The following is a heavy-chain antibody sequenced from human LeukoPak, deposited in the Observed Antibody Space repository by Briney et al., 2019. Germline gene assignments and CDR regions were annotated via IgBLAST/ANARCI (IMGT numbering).Heavy chain of an antibody. D-gene: IGHD2-8*01. Sequence: GGSLRLSCAASGFTFSDYYMSWIRQAPGKGREWVSYIRSSGSHIYCAVSVKGRFTISRDNAKHSLYLQINSLRAEDTAVYYCARGNGGARRYYYYGMDVWGQGTTVTVSS. CDR2: IRSSGSHI. V-gene: IGHV3-11*01. J-gene: IGHJ6*02. CDR1: GFTFSDYY. CDR3: ARGNGGARRYYYYGMDV.